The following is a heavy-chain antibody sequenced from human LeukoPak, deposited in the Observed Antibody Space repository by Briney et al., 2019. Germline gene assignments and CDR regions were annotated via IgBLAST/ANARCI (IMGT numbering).Heavy chain of an antibody. CDR2: IYYSGST. CDR3: ARGYDFWSGPFDY. CDR1: GGSISSYY. J-gene: IGHJ4*02. D-gene: IGHD3-3*01. V-gene: IGHV4-59*01. Sequence: SETLSLTCTVSGGSISSYYWSWIRQPPGKGLEWIGCIYYSGSTNYNPSLKSRVTISVDTSKNQFSLKLSSVTAADTAVYYCARGYDFWSGPFDYWGQGTLVTVSS.